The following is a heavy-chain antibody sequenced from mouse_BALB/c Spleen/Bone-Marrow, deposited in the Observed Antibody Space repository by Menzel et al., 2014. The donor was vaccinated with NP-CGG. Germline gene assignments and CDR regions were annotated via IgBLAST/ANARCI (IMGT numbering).Heavy chain of an antibody. Sequence: QVQLKQSGAELAKPGASVKMSCKASGYTFTSYWMHWVEQRPGQGLEWIGYIYPSTGYTEYNQKFKDKVTLTADKSSSTAYMQLSSLTSEDSAVYYCARDDYAYWGQGTLVTVSA. CDR3: ARDDYAY. CDR1: GYTFTSYW. V-gene: IGHV1-7*01. J-gene: IGHJ3*01. D-gene: IGHD2-4*01. CDR2: IYPSTGYT.